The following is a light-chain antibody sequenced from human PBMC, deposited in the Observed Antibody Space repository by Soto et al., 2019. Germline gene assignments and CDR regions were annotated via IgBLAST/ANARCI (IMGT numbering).Light chain of an antibody. CDR3: SSYTTGRTLL. CDR2: DVS. J-gene: IGLJ2*01. V-gene: IGLV2-14*01. CDR1: SSDVGAYNY. Sequence: QSVLTQPASVSGSPGQSITFSCTGTSSDVGAYNYVAWYQQHPGKAPKLMIYDVSNRPSGVSNRFSGSQSGNTASLTISGLQAEDEVDYYCSSYTTGRTLLFGGGTKVTVL.